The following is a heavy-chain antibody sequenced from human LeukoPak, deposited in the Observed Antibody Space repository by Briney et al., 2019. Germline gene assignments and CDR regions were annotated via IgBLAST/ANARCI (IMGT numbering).Heavy chain of an antibody. CDR2: INHSGST. V-gene: IGHV4-34*01. CDR1: GGSFSGYY. Sequence: SETLSLTCAVYGGSFSGYYWSWIRQPPRKGLEWIGEINHSGSTNYNPSLKSRVTISVDTSKNQFSLKLSSVTAADTAVYYCARASIAAAGIDYWGQGTLVTVSS. D-gene: IGHD6-13*01. CDR3: ARASIAAAGIDY. J-gene: IGHJ4*02.